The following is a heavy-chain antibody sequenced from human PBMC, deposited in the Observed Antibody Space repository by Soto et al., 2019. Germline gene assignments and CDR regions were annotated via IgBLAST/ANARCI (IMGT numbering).Heavy chain of an antibody. CDR2: ISSSSSYI. D-gene: IGHD2-15*01. CDR1: GFTYSSYS. Sequence: EVQLVESGGGLVKPGGSLRLSCAASGFTYSSYSMNWVRQAPGKGLEWVSSISSSSSYIYYADSVKGRFTISRDNAKNSLYLQMNSLRAEDTAVYYCARVGSGGNPHIVYWGQGTLVTVSS. CDR3: ARVGSGGNPHIVY. J-gene: IGHJ4*02. V-gene: IGHV3-21*01.